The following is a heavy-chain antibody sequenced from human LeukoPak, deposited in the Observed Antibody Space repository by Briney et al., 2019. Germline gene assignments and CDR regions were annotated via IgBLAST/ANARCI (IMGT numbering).Heavy chain of an antibody. CDR3: ARHDYSNFVYFDY. CDR1: GYSISSGYY. CDR2: IYHSGST. D-gene: IGHD4-11*01. J-gene: IGHJ4*02. Sequence: SETLSLTCAVSGYSISSGYYWGWIRQPPGKGLEWIGCIYHSGSTYYNPSLKSRVTISVDTSKNQFSLKLSSVTAADTAVYYCARHDYSNFVYFDYWGQGTLVTVSS. V-gene: IGHV4-38-2*01.